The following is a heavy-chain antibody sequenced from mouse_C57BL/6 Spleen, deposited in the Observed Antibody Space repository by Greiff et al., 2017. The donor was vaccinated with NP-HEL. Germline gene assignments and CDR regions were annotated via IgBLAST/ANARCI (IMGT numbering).Heavy chain of an antibody. CDR1: GYTFTSYG. J-gene: IGHJ4*01. CDR2: IYPRSGNT. V-gene: IGHV1-81*01. D-gene: IGHD1-1*01. CDR3: ARGYYYGSSYEGDMDY. Sequence: VMLEESGAELARPGASVKLSCKASGYTFTSYGISWVKQRTGQGLEWIGEIYPRSGNTYYNEKFKGKATLTADKSSSTAYMELRSLTSEDSAVYFCARGYYYGSSYEGDMDYWGQGTSVTVSS.